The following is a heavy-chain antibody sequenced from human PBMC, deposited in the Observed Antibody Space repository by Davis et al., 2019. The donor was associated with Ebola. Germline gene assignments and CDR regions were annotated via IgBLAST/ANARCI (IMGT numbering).Heavy chain of an antibody. CDR3: ANRDSSGYPYYFDY. CDR1: GFILCDYY. CDR2: ISGSGGST. Sequence: GESLKISCAASGFILCDYYMSWVRQAPGKGLEWVSAISGSGGSTYYADSVKGRFTISRDNSKNTLYLQMNSLRAEDTAVYYCANRDSSGYPYYFDYWGQGTLVTVSS. D-gene: IGHD3-22*01. V-gene: IGHV3-23*01. J-gene: IGHJ4*02.